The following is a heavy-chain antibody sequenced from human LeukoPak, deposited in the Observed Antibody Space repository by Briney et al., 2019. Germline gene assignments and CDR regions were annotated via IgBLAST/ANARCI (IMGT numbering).Heavy chain of an antibody. CDR1: GFTFSSYA. V-gene: IGHV3-23*01. CDR2: IGGSGYYT. Sequence: GGSLRLSCGASGFTFSSYAMSWVRQPPGKGLEWVSGIGGSGYYTYYADSVKGQFTISRDNSKNTLYLQMNSLRAEDTAVYYCAAQKRGSSRPYYFDYWGQGTLVTVSS. J-gene: IGHJ4*02. CDR3: AAQKRGSSRPYYFDY. D-gene: IGHD3-16*02.